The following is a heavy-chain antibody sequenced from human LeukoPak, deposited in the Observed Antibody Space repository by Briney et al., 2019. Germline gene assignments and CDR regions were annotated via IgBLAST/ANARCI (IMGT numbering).Heavy chain of an antibody. V-gene: IGHV4-39*07. D-gene: IGHD5-24*01. Sequence: SETLSLTCTVSGASTSTSGYYWGWIRQPPGKGLEYIGNIYYTGTTYYNPSLKSRVLISIDTSQNQFSLKLSSVTAADTAMYYCARDLGKWPHVAFDIWGRGTLVTVSS. CDR1: GASTSTSGYY. CDR2: IYYTGTT. CDR3: ARDLGKWPHVAFDI. J-gene: IGHJ3*02.